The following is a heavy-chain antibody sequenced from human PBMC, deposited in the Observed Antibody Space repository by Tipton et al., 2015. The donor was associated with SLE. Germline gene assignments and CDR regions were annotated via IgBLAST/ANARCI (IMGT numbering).Heavy chain of an antibody. J-gene: IGHJ4*02. D-gene: IGHD6-19*01. CDR3: ASSLYSSGWYGGYYFDY. CDR2: IYYRGST. Sequence: TLSLTCTVSGGSISSSSYYWGWIRQPPGKGLEWIGSIYYRGSTYYKPSLKSRVTISVDTSKNQFSLKLSSVTAADTAVYYCASSLYSSGWYGGYYFDYWGQGTLVTVSS. V-gene: IGHV4-39*07. CDR1: GGSISSSSYY.